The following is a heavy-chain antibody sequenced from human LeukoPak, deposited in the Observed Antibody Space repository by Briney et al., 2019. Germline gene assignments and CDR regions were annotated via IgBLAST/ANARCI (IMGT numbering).Heavy chain of an antibody. D-gene: IGHD6-13*01. CDR3: ATDLASIAAAGNSDY. CDR2: FDPEDGET. V-gene: IGHV1-24*01. CDR1: GYTLTELS. J-gene: IGHJ4*02. Sequence: ASVKVSCKVSGYTLTELSMHWVRQAPGKGLEWMGGFDPEDGETIYAQKFQGRVTMTEDTSTDTAHMELSSLRSEDTAVYYCATDLASIAAAGNSDYWGQGTLVTVSS.